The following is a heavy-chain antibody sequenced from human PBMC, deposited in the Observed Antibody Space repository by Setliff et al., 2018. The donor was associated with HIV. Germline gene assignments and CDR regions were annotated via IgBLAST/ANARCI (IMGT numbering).Heavy chain of an antibody. Sequence: GGSLRLSCAASGFTLSSYIMNWVRQAPGKGLEWVSSISSSSTYIYYADSVTGRFIISRDNAKNSLYLQMNSLRAEDTAVYYCARKGVATITFADYWGQGTLVTVSS. J-gene: IGHJ4*02. CDR1: GFTLSSYI. V-gene: IGHV3-21*01. D-gene: IGHD5-12*01. CDR3: ARKGVATITFADY. CDR2: ISSSSTYI.